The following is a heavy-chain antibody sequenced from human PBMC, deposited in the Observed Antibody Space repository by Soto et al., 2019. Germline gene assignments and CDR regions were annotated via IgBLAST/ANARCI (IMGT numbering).Heavy chain of an antibody. Sequence: SETLSLTCAVSSGSISSGHWWNWVRQPPGKGLEWIGEIYQGGSTHYNPSLKSRVTVSVDKSMNQFSLKLTSVTAADTAVYYCATLPPRIVVALLPIPSWGQGIQVTVSS. CDR1: SGSISSGHW. D-gene: IGHD2-21*01. J-gene: IGHJ5*02. CDR2: IYQGGST. V-gene: IGHV4-4*02. CDR3: ATLPPRIVVALLPIPS.